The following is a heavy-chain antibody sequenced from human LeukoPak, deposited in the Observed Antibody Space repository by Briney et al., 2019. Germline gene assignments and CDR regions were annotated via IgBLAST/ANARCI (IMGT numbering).Heavy chain of an antibody. CDR2: ITSSSSTI. D-gene: IGHD2-2*01. J-gene: IGHJ4*02. Sequence: QPGGSLRLSCAASGFTFSSYSMNWVRQAPGKGLEWVSYITSSSSTIFHADSAEGRFTISRDNAKNSLYLQMNSLRAEDTAVYYCAREVGCSSTSCSDYWGQGTLVTVSS. CDR1: GFTFSSYS. V-gene: IGHV3-48*01. CDR3: AREVGCSSTSCSDY.